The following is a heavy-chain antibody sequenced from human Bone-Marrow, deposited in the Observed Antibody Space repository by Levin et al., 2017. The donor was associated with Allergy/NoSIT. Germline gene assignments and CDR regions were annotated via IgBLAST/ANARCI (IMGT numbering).Heavy chain of an antibody. CDR3: AREDNWNYDY. D-gene: IGHD1-7*01. J-gene: IGHJ4*02. CDR2: IRGSGVGT. Sequence: GGSLRLSCAASGFTFSSYAMSWVRQAPGKGLEWVSGIRGSGVGTYYADSVKGRFTISRDNSKNTLYLQMNSLRVEDTALYYCAREDNWNYDYWGQGTLVTVSS. CDR1: GFTFSSYA. V-gene: IGHV3-23*01.